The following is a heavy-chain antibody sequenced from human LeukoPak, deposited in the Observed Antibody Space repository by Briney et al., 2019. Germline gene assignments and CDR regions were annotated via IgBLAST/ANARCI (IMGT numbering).Heavy chain of an antibody. J-gene: IGHJ4*02. CDR2: IYYRRRN. CDR3: ARPVPPYGPGSPHPHQFDY. D-gene: IGHD3-10*01. CDR1: GDSISRSNYY. V-gene: IGHV4-39*01. Sequence: PSETLSLTCTVSGDSISRSNYYWGWIRQPPGKGLEWIGSIYYRRRNDYNPSLKSRVTISVDTSKNQYSLDLSSVTAADTAVYYCARPVPPYGPGSPHPHQFDYWGQGTLVIVPS.